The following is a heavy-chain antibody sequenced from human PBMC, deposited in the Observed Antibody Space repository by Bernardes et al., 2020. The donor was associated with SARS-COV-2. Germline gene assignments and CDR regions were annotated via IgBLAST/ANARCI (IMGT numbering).Heavy chain of an antibody. CDR2: IYYTGST. CDR3: ARLVGFTHFDY. Sequence: SETLSLTCTVSGGSVSHSTYYWGWIRQPPGKGLEWIGNIYYTGSTYYSPSLKTRVNISVHTSKNQFSLKLSSVTAADTAVYYCARLVGFTHFDYWGQGTLVTVSS. V-gene: IGHV4-39*01. J-gene: IGHJ4*02. CDR1: GGSVSHSTYY. D-gene: IGHD2-15*01.